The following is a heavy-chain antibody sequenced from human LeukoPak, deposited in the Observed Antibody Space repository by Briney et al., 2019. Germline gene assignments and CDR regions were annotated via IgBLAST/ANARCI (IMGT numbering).Heavy chain of an antibody. Sequence: GGSLRLPCAASGFTFSDYYMSWIRQAPGKGLEGVSYISSSGSTIYYADSVKGRFTISRDNAKNSLYLQMNSLRAEDTAVYYCAKSGSYDPDAFDIWGQGTMVTVSS. D-gene: IGHD1-26*01. CDR3: AKSGSYDPDAFDI. CDR1: GFTFSDYY. J-gene: IGHJ3*02. V-gene: IGHV3-11*01. CDR2: ISSSGSTI.